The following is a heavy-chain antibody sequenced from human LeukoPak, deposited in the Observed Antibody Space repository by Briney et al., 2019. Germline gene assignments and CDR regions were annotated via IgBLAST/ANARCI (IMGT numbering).Heavy chain of an antibody. CDR3: ASFPGLWVNYFDS. Sequence: SETLSLTCAVSGGSFSVHYCSWIRQPPGKGLEWIGEINHSGGTNYNPSLKSRVTISVDTAKNQFSLKLNSVTAADTAMYYCASFPGLWVNYFDSWGQGSLVTVSS. V-gene: IGHV4-34*01. D-gene: IGHD5-18*01. J-gene: IGHJ4*02. CDR1: GGSFSVHY. CDR2: INHSGGT.